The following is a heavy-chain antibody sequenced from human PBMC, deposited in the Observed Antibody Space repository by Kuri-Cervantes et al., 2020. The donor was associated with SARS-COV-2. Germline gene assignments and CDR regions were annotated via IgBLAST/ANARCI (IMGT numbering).Heavy chain of an antibody. CDR2: IYSGGST. J-gene: IGHJ4*02. Sequence: GESLKISCAASGFTVSSNYMSWVRQAPGKGLEWVSVIYSGGSTYYADSVKGRFTISRDNAKNSLYLQMNSLRAEDTAVYYCASFLEGQTVTTAGVFDYWGQGTLVTVSS. CDR3: ASFLEGQTVTTAGVFDY. V-gene: IGHV3-66*01. CDR1: GFTVSSNY. D-gene: IGHD4-17*01.